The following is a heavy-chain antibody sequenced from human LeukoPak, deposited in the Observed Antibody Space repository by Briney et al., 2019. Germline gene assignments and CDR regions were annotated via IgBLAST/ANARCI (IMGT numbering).Heavy chain of an antibody. CDR2: IRYDGSNK. J-gene: IGHJ4*02. Sequence: PGGSLRLSCAGSGFTFSSYGMHWVRQAPGKGLEWVAFIRYDGSNKYYADSVKGRFTISRDNSKNTLYLQMNSLRAEDTAVYYCARVWSPPYTSSWPDYFDYWGQGTLVTVSS. D-gene: IGHD6-13*01. CDR3: ARVWSPPYTSSWPDYFDY. CDR1: GFTFSSYG. V-gene: IGHV3-30*02.